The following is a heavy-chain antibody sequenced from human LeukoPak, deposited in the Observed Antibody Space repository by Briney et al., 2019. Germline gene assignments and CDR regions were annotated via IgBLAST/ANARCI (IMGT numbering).Heavy chain of an antibody. J-gene: IGHJ4*02. Sequence: GGSLRLSCAASGFTFSSYGMSWVRQAPGKGLEWVSSISGSGGSTYYADSVKGRFTISRDNSKYTLYLQMNSLRAEDTALYYCANSSNWNYDYWGQGTLVTVSS. CDR1: GFTFSSYG. V-gene: IGHV3-23*01. CDR3: ANSSNWNYDY. D-gene: IGHD1-7*01. CDR2: ISGSGGST.